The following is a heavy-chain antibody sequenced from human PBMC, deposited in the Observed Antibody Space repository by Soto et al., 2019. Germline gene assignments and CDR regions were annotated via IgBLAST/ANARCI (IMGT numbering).Heavy chain of an antibody. D-gene: IGHD2-15*01. V-gene: IGHV3-21*01. CDR3: AKGYLYCSGGSCYGPVDF. CDR2: ISSSSSHI. Sequence: PGGSLRLSCTASGFTFSTYNMNWVRQAPGKGLEWVPSISSSSSHIYYADSMKGRFTISRDNAKNSVFLQMNSLRADDTAVYYCAKGYLYCSGGSCYGPVDFWGQGTLVTVSS. J-gene: IGHJ4*02. CDR1: GFTFSTYN.